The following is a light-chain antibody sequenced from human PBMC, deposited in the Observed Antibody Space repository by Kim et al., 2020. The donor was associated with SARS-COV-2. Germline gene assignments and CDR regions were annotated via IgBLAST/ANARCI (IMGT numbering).Light chain of an antibody. CDR2: WAS. Sequence: DIVMTQSPDSVAVSLGERATISCKSSQSVLYRANYKNYLAWYQQKPGQPPKLLIYWASTRESGVPDRFSGSGSGTDFTLTISSLQAEDVAVYYGQQYYSTPYTFGQGTKLEI. J-gene: IGKJ2*01. V-gene: IGKV4-1*01. CDR3: QQYYSTPYT. CDR1: QSVLYRANYKNY.